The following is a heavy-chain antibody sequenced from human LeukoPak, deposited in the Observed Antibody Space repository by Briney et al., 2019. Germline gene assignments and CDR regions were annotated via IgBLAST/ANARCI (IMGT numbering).Heavy chain of an antibody. V-gene: IGHV3-21*01. CDR2: ISSSSSYI. J-gene: IGHJ5*02. CDR3: ARSYKPNWFDP. Sequence: GGSLRLSCAASGFTFSCYSMNWVRQAPGKGLEWVSSISSSSSYIYYADSVKGRFTISRDNAKNSLYLQMNSLRAEDTAVYYCARSYKPNWFDPWGQGTLVTVSS. CDR1: GFTFSCYS. D-gene: IGHD1-14*01.